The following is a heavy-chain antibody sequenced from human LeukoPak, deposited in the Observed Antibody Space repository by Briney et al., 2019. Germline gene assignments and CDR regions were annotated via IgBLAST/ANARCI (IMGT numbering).Heavy chain of an antibody. J-gene: IGHJ5*02. Sequence: GGSLRLSCAASGFTFSSYAMHWVRQAPGKGLEWVAVISYDGSNKYYADSVKGRFTISRDNSKNTLYLQMNSLRAEDTAVYYCARVARLIAARLPWGQGTLVTVSS. V-gene: IGHV3-30-3*01. CDR1: GFTFSSYA. CDR2: ISYDGSNK. D-gene: IGHD6-6*01. CDR3: ARVARLIAARLP.